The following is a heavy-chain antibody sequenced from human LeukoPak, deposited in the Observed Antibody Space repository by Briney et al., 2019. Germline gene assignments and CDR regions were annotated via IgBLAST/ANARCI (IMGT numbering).Heavy chain of an antibody. CDR3: ARLRKEQWLVPDFDY. CDR1: GGSISSYY. D-gene: IGHD6-19*01. CDR2: IYYSGST. V-gene: IGHV4-59*08. J-gene: IGHJ4*02. Sequence: SETLSLTCTVSGGSISSYYWGWIRQPPGKGLEWIGYIYYSGSTNYNPSLKSRVTISVDTSKNQFSLKLSSVTAADTAVYYCARLRKEQWLVPDFDYWGQGTLVTVSS.